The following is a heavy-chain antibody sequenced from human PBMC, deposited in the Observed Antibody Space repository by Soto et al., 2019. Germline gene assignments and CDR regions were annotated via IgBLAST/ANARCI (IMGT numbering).Heavy chain of an antibody. CDR3: ARGNYDFWSGYYRYYYGMDV. V-gene: IGHV4-59*01. CDR2: IYYSGST. CDR1: GGSISSYY. D-gene: IGHD3-3*01. J-gene: IGHJ6*02. Sequence: PWETLSLTCTVSGGSISSYYWSWIRQPPGKGLEWIGYIYYSGSTNYNPSLKSRVTISVDTSKNQFSLKLSSVTAADTAVYYCARGNYDFWSGYYRYYYGMDVWGQGTTVTVSS.